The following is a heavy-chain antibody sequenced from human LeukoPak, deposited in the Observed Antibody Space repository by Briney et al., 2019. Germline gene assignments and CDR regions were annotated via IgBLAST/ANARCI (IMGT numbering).Heavy chain of an antibody. V-gene: IGHV1-69*05. D-gene: IGHD6-13*01. CDR1: GGTFSSYA. CDR2: IIPIFGTA. J-gene: IGHJ4*02. CDR3: AKGLRQQLALDY. Sequence: ASVKVSCKASGGTFSSYAISWVRQAPGQGLEWMGGIIPIFGTANYAQKFQGRVTITTDESTSTAYMELSSLRSEDTAVYYCAKGLRQQLALDYWGQGTLVTVSS.